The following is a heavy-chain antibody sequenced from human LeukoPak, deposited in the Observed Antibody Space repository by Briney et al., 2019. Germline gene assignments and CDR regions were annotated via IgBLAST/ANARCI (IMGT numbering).Heavy chain of an antibody. CDR2: ISGSGGST. V-gene: IGHV3-23*01. D-gene: IGHD3-3*01. CDR1: GFTFSSYA. J-gene: IGHJ5*02. Sequence: GGSLRLSCAASGFTFSSYAMSWVRQAPGKGLEWVSAISGSGGSTYYADSVKGRFTISRDNSKNTLYLQMNSLRAEDTAVYYCAKDGSSITIFGVVTKGYNWFDPWGQGTLVTVSS. CDR3: AKDGSSITIFGVVTKGYNWFDP.